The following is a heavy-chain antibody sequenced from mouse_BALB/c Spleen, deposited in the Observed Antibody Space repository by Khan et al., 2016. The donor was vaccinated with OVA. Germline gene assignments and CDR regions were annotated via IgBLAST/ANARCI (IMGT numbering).Heavy chain of an antibody. D-gene: IGHD1-1*01. CDR1: GYSITSDYA. V-gene: IGHV3-2*02. CDR2: ISYGGST. J-gene: IGHJ4*01. Sequence: EVQLQESGPGLVKPSQSLSLTCTVTGYSITSDYAWDWIRQFPGNKLEWMGYISYGGSTSYNPYLKSRISITRETSKNQFFLQLNYVTTEDTATYYCARKNYYGYAIDYWGQGTSVTIAS. CDR3: ARKNYYGYAIDY.